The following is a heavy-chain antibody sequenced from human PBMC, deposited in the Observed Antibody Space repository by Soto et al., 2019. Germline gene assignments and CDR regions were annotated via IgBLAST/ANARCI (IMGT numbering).Heavy chain of an antibody. D-gene: IGHD3-3*01. Sequence: QVQLQESGPGLVKPSQTLSLTCTVSGGYVSSGSYYWSWIRQHPWRGLEWIGYIYYTGNTYYNPSLKSRLAISVDTSKNQFSLKLTSVTAADTAVYYCARDPRSAYYHDRWGQGTLVTVSA. CDR3: ARDPRSAYYHDR. V-gene: IGHV4-31*03. J-gene: IGHJ5*02. CDR1: GGYVSSGSYY. CDR2: IYYTGNT.